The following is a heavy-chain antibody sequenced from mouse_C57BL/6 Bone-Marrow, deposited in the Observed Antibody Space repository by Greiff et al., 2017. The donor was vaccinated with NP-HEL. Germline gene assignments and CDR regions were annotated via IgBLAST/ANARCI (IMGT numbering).Heavy chain of an antibody. CDR3: ARHYYSNYFDY. CDR1: GFTFSSYC. Sequence: EVHLVESGGDLVKPGGSLKLSCAASGFTFSSYCMSWVRQTPDQRLEWVATISSGGSYTYYPHSVKGRFTISRDNAKNTLYLQMSSLKSEDTAMYYCARHYYSNYFDYWGQGTTLTVSS. D-gene: IGHD2-5*01. J-gene: IGHJ2*01. V-gene: IGHV5-6*01. CDR2: ISSGGSYT.